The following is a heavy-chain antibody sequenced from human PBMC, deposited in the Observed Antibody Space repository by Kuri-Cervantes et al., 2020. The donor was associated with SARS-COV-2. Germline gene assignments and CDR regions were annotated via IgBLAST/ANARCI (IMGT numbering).Heavy chain of an antibody. CDR1: GYTFTSYA. V-gene: IGHV1-3*01. J-gene: IGHJ5*02. CDR3: ARNEYSSSWYYWFDP. Sequence: ASVKVSCKASGYTFTSYAMHWVRQAPGQRLEWMGWINAGNGNTKYPQKFQGRVTITRDTSASTAYMELSSLRSEDAAVYYCARNEYSSSWYYWFDPRGQGTLVTVSS. CDR2: INAGNGNT. D-gene: IGHD6-13*01.